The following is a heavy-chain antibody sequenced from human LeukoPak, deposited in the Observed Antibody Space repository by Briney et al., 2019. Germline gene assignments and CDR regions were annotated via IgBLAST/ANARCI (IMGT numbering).Heavy chain of an antibody. CDR3: ARGSGWYGFDY. CDR2: ISAYNGNT. CDR1: GYTFSSYG. J-gene: IGHJ4*02. V-gene: IGHV1-18*01. D-gene: IGHD6-19*01. Sequence: ASVKVSFKGSGYTFSSYGINWGRKAPRPGLGGMGWISAYNGNTNYAQKLQGRVTMATDTSTSTAYMELRSLRSDDTAVYYCARGSGWYGFDYWGQGTLVTVSS.